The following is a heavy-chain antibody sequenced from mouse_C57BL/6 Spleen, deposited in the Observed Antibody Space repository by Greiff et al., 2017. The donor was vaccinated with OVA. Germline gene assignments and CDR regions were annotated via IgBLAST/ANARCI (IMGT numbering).Heavy chain of an antibody. CDR2: ISNLAYSI. CDR1: GFTFSDYG. D-gene: IGHD2-3*01. CDR3: ARRSIYDGYYFDY. Sequence: EVKVVESGGGLVQPGGSLKLSCAASGFTFSDYGMAWVRQAPRKGPEWVAFISNLAYSIYYADTVTGRFTISRENAKNTLYLEMSSLRSEDTAMYYCARRSIYDGYYFDYWGQGTTLTVSS. J-gene: IGHJ2*01. V-gene: IGHV5-15*01.